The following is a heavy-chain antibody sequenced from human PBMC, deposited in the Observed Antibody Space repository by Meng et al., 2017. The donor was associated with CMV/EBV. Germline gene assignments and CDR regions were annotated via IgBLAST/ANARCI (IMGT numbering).Heavy chain of an antibody. D-gene: IGHD1-7*01. V-gene: IGHV4-4*07. CDR1: GGSIVSPY. CDR2: IYTIGST. CDR3: AKISEQNWNYGVWYFYL. J-gene: IGHJ2*01. Sequence: ESVQGLGQPSEPPSLTVTVSGGSIVSPYWRRIRTRAAKGLDWIRSIYTIGSTDYNPTLKSRVTMSGDASKILFSMTPSSVTAADTAMYYCAKISEQNWNYGVWYFYLWGRGTLVTVSS.